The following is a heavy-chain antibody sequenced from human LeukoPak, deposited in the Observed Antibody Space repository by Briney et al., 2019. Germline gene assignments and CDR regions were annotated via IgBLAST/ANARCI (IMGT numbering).Heavy chain of an antibody. CDR2: ISDDGDNV. CDR1: GFTFSSYS. V-gene: IGHV3-30*18. CDR3: AKQSNNHYYQKASDY. Sequence: PGGSLRLSCAASGFTFSSYSMNWVRQAPGKGLEWVAAISDDGDNVYHSDSAKGRLTISRDNSNNTLYLQMNSLRTEDTAVYFCAKQSNNHYYQKASDYWGQGTLVTVSS. J-gene: IGHJ4*02. D-gene: IGHD1-26*01.